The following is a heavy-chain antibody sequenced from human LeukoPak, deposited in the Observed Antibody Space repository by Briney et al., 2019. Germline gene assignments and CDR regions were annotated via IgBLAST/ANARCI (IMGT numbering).Heavy chain of an antibody. J-gene: IGHJ2*01. Sequence: SETLSLTYAVYGGSFSGYYWSWIRQPPGKGLEWIGEINHSGSTNYNPSLKSRVTISVDTSKNQFSLKLSSVTAADTAVYYCARWGYGGNSGVGWYFDLWGRGTLVTVSS. CDR2: INHSGST. D-gene: IGHD4-23*01. CDR1: GGSFSGYY. CDR3: ARWGYGGNSGVGWYFDL. V-gene: IGHV4-34*01.